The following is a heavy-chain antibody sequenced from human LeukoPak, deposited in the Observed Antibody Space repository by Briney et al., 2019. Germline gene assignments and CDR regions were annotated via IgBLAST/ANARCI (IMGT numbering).Heavy chain of an antibody. CDR3: AKDLGVRLVTPPDY. V-gene: IGHV3-23*01. CDR2: ISGSGGST. CDR1: GFTFSSYA. D-gene: IGHD2/OR15-2a*01. Sequence: GGSLRLSCAASGFTFSSYAMSWVRQAPGKGLEWVSAISGSGGSTYYADSVKGRFTISRDNSKNTLYLQMNSLRAEDTAVYYCAKDLGVRLVTPPDYWGQGTLVTVSS. J-gene: IGHJ4*02.